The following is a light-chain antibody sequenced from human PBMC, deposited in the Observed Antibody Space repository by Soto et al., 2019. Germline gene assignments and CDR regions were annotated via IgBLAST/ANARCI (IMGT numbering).Light chain of an antibody. CDR2: DVS. J-gene: IGLJ1*01. CDR3: CSYAGSYV. Sequence: SVLTQPRSVSGSPGQSVTISCTGTSSDVSAYRYVSWYQQHPGRAPKLMIYDVSQRPSGVPDRFSGSTSGNAASLTISGLQPEDEADYYCCSYAGSYVFGTGTKVTVL. CDR1: SSDVSAYRY. V-gene: IGLV2-11*01.